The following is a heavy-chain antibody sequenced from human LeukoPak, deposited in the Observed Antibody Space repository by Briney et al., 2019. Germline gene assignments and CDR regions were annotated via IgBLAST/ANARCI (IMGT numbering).Heavy chain of an antibody. Sequence: PSETLSLTCTVSGGSISSYYWSWIRQPPGKGLEWIGYISHSGSTKYNPSLKSRVTISVDTSKNQFSLKLSSVTAADTAVYYCARLVGASRWNFDYWGQGTLVTVFS. CDR3: ARLVGASRWNFDY. D-gene: IGHD1-26*01. V-gene: IGHV4-59*08. CDR1: GGSISSYY. CDR2: ISHSGST. J-gene: IGHJ4*02.